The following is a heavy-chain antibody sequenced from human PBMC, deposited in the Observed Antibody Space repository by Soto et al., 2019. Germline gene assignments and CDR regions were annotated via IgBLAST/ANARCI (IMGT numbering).Heavy chain of an antibody. CDR2: INAFNGNT. CDR1: GYTFISYG. D-gene: IGHD6-19*01. V-gene: IGHV1-18*01. CDR3: ASDPVAGTYFDY. J-gene: IGHJ4*02. Sequence: QVQLVQSGAEVKKPGASVKVSCKASGYTFISYGISWVRQAPGQGLEWMGWINAFNGNTNYAQKLQGRVTMTRDTSTSTAYMELRSLRYDDKAVYYCASDPVAGTYFDYWGQGTLVTVSS.